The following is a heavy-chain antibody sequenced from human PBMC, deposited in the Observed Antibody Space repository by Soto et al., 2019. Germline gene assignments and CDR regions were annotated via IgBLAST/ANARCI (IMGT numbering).Heavy chain of an antibody. J-gene: IGHJ3*02. CDR1: GGSITNYN. CDR2: IFHTGTT. D-gene: IGHD3-22*01. CDR3: TTEAYDNSGSLAFDI. Sequence: SETLSLTCTVSGGSITNYNYSWIRQPPGKGLEWIGYIFHTGTTSYNPSLKSRVTLSVDTSQSQFSLKLNSVTAADTAVYYCTTEAYDNSGSLAFDIWGPGTLVT. V-gene: IGHV4-59*08.